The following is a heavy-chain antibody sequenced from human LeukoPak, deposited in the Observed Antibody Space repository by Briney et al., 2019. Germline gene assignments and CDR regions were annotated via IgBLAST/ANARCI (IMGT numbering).Heavy chain of an antibody. Sequence: ASVKVSCKASGGTFSSYAISWVRQTPGQGLEWMGWISAYNGNTNYAQKLQGRVTMTTDTSTSTAYMELRSLRSDDTAVYYCARDLGIIKRSFGYWGQGTLVTVSS. CDR1: GGTFSSYA. CDR3: ARDLGIIKRSFGY. D-gene: IGHD3-16*01. CDR2: ISAYNGNT. J-gene: IGHJ4*02. V-gene: IGHV1-18*01.